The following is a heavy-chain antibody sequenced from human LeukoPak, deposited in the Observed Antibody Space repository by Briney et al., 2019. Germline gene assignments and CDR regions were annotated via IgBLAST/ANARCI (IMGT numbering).Heavy chain of an antibody. J-gene: IGHJ4*02. CDR3: ARTPNIAVAGKAGGGDY. CDR2: IYPGDSDT. Sequence: GEFLKISCKGSGYSFTSYWIGWVRQMPGKGLEWMGIIYPGDSDTRYSPSFQGQVTISADKSISTAYLQWSSLKASDTAMYYCARTPNIAVAGKAGGGDYWGQGTLVTVSS. CDR1: GYSFTSYW. V-gene: IGHV5-51*01. D-gene: IGHD6-19*01.